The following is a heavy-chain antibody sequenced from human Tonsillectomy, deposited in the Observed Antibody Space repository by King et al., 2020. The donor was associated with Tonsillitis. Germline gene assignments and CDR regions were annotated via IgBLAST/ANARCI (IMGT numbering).Heavy chain of an antibody. Sequence: VQLVESGGGLVQPGGSLRLSCAASGFTFSNYEMNWVRQAPGKGLEWVAYVSSSAVTIFYGDSVKGRFTVSRDNAKNSLCLQMNSLRAEDTAVYYCARGYHSPYYFDYWGQGTLATVSS. V-gene: IGHV3-48*03. CDR1: GFTFSNYE. CDR3: ARGYHSPYYFDY. CDR2: VSSSAVTI. D-gene: IGHD2-2*01. J-gene: IGHJ4*02.